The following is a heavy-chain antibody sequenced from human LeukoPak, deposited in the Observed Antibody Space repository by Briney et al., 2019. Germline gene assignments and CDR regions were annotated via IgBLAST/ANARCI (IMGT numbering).Heavy chain of an antibody. J-gene: IGHJ5*02. CDR2: INPNSGGT. D-gene: IGHD6-13*01. CDR1: GYTFTGHY. CDR3: ARDRATGSSWYVRWFDP. V-gene: IGHV1-2*02. Sequence: ASVKVSCKASGYTFTGHYMHWVRQAPGQGLEWMGWINPNSGGTNYAQKFQGRVTMTRDTSISTTYMEVSGLSSDDTAVYYCARDRATGSSWYVRWFDPWGQGTLVTVSS.